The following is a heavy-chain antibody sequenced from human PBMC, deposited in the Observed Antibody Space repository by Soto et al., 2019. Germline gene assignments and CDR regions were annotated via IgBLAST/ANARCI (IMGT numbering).Heavy chain of an antibody. V-gene: IGHV1-69*06. Sequence: QVQLVQSGAEVKKPGSSVKVSCKASGGTFSSYAISWVRQAPGQGLEWMGGIIPIFGTANYAQKFQGRVTIPADKSTSTAYMELCSLRSEDTAVYYCARRGTIRGYWFDPWGQGTLVTVSS. CDR3: ARRGTIRGYWFDP. CDR2: IIPIFGTA. D-gene: IGHD2-2*01. J-gene: IGHJ5*02. CDR1: GGTFSSYA.